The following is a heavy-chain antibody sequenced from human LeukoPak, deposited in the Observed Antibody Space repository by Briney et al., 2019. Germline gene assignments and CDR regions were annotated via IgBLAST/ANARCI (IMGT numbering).Heavy chain of an antibody. CDR3: TTGLRRITMVRGVLFYFDY. CDR1: GFTFNNAW. V-gene: IGHV3-15*01. J-gene: IGHJ4*02. D-gene: IGHD3-10*01. CDR2: IKSKTDGGTT. Sequence: GDSLRLSYAASGFTFNNAWLSWVRPAPGKGLAWVGRIKSKTDGGTTDYAAPVKGRFTISRDDSKNTLYLQMNGLKTEDTAVYYCTTGLRRITMVRGVLFYFDYWGQGALVTVSS.